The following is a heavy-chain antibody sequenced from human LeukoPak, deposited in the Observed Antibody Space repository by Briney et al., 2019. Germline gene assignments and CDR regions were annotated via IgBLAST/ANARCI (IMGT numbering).Heavy chain of an antibody. CDR3: AKDRSWGMNSAEY. CDR1: GFTFSNYW. CDR2: IRYDGSRT. V-gene: IGHV3-30*02. Sequence: PGGSLRLSCAASGFTFSNYWMSWARQAPGKGLEWVAFIRYDGSRTYYTDSVKGRFTISRDNSNNTLYLQMNSLRPEDTAVYFCAKDRSWGMNSAEYWGQGTLVTVSS. D-gene: IGHD7-27*01. J-gene: IGHJ4*02.